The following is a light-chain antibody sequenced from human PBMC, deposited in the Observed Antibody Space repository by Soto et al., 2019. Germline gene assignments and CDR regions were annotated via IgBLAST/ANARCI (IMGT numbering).Light chain of an antibody. CDR1: QSVSRN. CDR2: DAS. CDR3: QQRSNGIS. Sequence: EIVLTQSPAILSLSPGERATFSCRASQSVSRNLDWYQHKPGQTPRLLIYDASNRATGIPVRFSGSGSGTDFTLTICSLEPEDFAVYYCQQRSNGISFGSGTKVDIK. J-gene: IGKJ3*01. V-gene: IGKV3-11*01.